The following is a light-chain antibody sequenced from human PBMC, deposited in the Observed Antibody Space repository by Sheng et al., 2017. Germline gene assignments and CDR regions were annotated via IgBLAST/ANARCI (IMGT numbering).Light chain of an antibody. CDR3: QTWVADIGV. Sequence: QPVLTQSPSASASLGASVKLTCTLSSGHIAYAIAWHQQQPNKGPRYLMTLNSDGSHNREDGLPDRFSGSSSGTERYLIISSLQSEDEADYYCQTWVADIGVFGGGTKLTVL. CDR1: SGHIAYA. J-gene: IGLJ3*02. CDR2: LNSDGSH. V-gene: IGLV4-69*01.